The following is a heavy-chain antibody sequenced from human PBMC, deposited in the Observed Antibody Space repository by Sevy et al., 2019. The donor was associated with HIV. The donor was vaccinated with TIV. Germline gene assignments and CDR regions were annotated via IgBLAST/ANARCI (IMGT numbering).Heavy chain of an antibody. CDR1: GGSITSSDYY. V-gene: IGHV4-39*01. Sequence: SETLSLTCSVSGGSITSSDYYWGWLRPPTGQGLEWIGSMDYSGDAYYNPSLKSRVTMSVDTSKSQFSLNVKSVTAADTAVYYCARQLKEYCGGGDCYLTWFDPWGQGTLVTVSS. J-gene: IGHJ5*02. D-gene: IGHD2-15*01. CDR3: ARQLKEYCGGGDCYLTWFDP. CDR2: MDYSGDA.